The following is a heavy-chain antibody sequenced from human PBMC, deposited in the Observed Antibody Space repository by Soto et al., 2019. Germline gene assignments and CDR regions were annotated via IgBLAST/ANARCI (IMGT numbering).Heavy chain of an antibody. J-gene: IGHJ5*02. CDR3: ARARGEAVTNDGPPAYNWFDP. V-gene: IGHV4-30-4*01. CDR1: GGSISSGDYY. Sequence: QVQLQESGPGLVKPSQTLSLTCTVSGGSISSGDYYWSWIRQPPGKGLEWIGYIYYSGSTYYNPSLKSRVTISVDTSKNQFSLKLSSVTAADTAVYYCARARGEAVTNDGPPAYNWFDPWGQGTLVTVSS. CDR2: IYYSGST. D-gene: IGHD4-17*01.